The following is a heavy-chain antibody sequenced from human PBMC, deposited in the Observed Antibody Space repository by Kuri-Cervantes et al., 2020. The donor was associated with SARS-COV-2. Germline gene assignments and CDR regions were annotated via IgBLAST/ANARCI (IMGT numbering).Heavy chain of an antibody. CDR1: GFTFSSYE. D-gene: IGHD6-13*01. CDR2: ISSSGSTI. J-gene: IGHJ4*02. Sequence: GGSLRLSCAASGFTFSSYEMNWVRQAPGKGLEWASYISSSGSTIYYADSVKGRFTISRDNAKNSLYLQMNSLRAEDTAVYYCARVRGGGRAAAGLDYWGQGTLVTVSS. V-gene: IGHV3-48*03. CDR3: ARVRGGGRAAAGLDY.